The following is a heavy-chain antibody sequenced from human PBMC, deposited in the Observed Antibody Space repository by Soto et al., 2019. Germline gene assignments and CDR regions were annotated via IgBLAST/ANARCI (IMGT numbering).Heavy chain of an antibody. D-gene: IGHD5-18*01. Sequence: PGGSLRLSCAASGFTFSDSAMHWVRQASGKGLEWVGRIRNKTNNYATTYIASVKGRFTISRDDSKNTVYLQMNSLKIDDTAVYYCTSRRDWTAVDPLDYWGQGTLVTVSS. CDR2: IRNKTNNYAT. CDR1: GFTFSDSA. V-gene: IGHV3-73*01. CDR3: TSRRDWTAVDPLDY. J-gene: IGHJ4*02.